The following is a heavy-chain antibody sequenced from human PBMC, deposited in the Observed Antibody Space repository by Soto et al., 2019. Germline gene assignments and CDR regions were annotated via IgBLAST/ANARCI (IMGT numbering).Heavy chain of an antibody. CDR1: GGSFSGCY. CDR3: ANGGAVDTAMAQRGGDY. D-gene: IGHD5-18*01. Sequence: SETLSLTCAVYGGSFSGCYWSWIRQPPGKGLEWIGEINHSGSTNYNPSLKSRVTISVDTSKNQFSLKLSSVTAADTAVYYCANGGAVDTAMAQRGGDYWGQGTLVTVSS. CDR2: INHSGST. V-gene: IGHV4-34*01. J-gene: IGHJ4*02.